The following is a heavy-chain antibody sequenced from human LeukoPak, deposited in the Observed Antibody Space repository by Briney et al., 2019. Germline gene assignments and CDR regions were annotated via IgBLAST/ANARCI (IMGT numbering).Heavy chain of an antibody. CDR1: GGSFSGYY. D-gene: IGHD3-16*01. V-gene: IGHV4-34*01. CDR3: ARLKLGAYFDL. J-gene: IGHJ2*01. CDR2: INHSGST. Sequence: SETLSPTCAVYGGSFSGYYWSWIRQPPGKGLEWIGEINHSGSTNYNPSLKSRVTISVDTSKSQFSLKLSSVTAADTAVYYCARLKLGAYFDLWGRGTLVTVSS.